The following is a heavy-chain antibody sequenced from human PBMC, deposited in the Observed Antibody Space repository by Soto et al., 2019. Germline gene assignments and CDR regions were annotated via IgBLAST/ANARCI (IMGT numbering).Heavy chain of an antibody. CDR1: GGSSSSSGYC. Sequence: SETLALTWTVAGGSSSSSGYCWGWISQPPGKGLEWIGSIYYSGSTYYNPSLKSRVTISVDTSKNQFSLKLSSVTAADTAVYYCARHNLVYSNPTWFDPWGQGTLVTVSS. CDR2: IYYSGST. J-gene: IGHJ5*02. D-gene: IGHD2-21*01. V-gene: IGHV4-39*01. CDR3: ARHNLVYSNPTWFDP.